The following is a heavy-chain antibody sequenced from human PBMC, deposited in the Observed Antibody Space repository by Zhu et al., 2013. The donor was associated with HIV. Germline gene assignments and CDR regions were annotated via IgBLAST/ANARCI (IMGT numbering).Heavy chain of an antibody. D-gene: IGHD3-10*01. CDR2: IYYSGST. CDR3: ARDLLWFGELGQRSNWFDP. V-gene: IGHV4-39*07. J-gene: IGHJ5*02. CDR1: GGSISSSSYY. Sequence: VQLQESGPGLVKPSETLSLTCTVSGGSISSSSYYWGWIRQPPGKGLEWIGSIYYSGSTYYNPSLKSRVTISVDTSKNQFSLKLSSVTAADTAVYYCARDLLWFGELGQRSNWFDPWGQGTLVTVSS.